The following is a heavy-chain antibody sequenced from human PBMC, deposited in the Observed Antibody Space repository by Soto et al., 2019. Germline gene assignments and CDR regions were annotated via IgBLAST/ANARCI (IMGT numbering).Heavy chain of an antibody. Sequence: SVKVSCKASGGTFSNYGISWVRQAPGQGLEWMGGIIPIFGTTNYAQKFQGRVTIIADESTSTAYMELSSLRSEDTAMYYCARHPLASSSYYFDYWGQGTLVTVSS. J-gene: IGHJ4*02. CDR3: ARHPLASSSYYFDY. V-gene: IGHV1-69*13. CDR2: IIPIFGTT. CDR1: GGTFSNYG. D-gene: IGHD6-6*01.